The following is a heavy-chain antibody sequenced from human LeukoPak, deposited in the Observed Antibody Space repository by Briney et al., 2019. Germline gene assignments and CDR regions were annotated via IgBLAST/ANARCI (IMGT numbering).Heavy chain of an antibody. D-gene: IGHD2-2*01. Sequence: GGSLRLSCAASGFTFSSYWMSWVRQAPGKGLEWVANIKKDGIEKYYVESVKGRFTISRDNAKNSLYLQMNSLRAEDTAVYYCARGRYSSRSGGYYFDIWGQGTLVTVSS. J-gene: IGHJ4*02. CDR1: GFTFSSYW. CDR2: IKKDGIEK. V-gene: IGHV3-7*01. CDR3: ARGRYSSRSGGYYFDI.